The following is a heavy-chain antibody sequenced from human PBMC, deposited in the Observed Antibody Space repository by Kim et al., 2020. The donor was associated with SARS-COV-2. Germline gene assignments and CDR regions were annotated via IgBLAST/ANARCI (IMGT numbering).Heavy chain of an antibody. CDR2: MNPNSGNT. V-gene: IGHV1-8*01. CDR1: GYTFTSYD. J-gene: IGHJ4*02. CDR3: ARGARPGSFRRGLYYFDY. Sequence: ASVKVSCKASGYTFTSYDINWVRQATGQGLEWMGWMNPNSGNTGYAQKFQGRGTMTRNTSISTAYMELSSLRSEDTAVYYCARGARPGSFRRGLYYFDYWGQGTLVTVSS. D-gene: IGHD1-26*01.